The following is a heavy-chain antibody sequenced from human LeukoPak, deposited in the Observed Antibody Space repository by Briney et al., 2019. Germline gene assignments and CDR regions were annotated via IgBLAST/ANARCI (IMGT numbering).Heavy chain of an antibody. CDR3: ARLDWGSAGSGSFDY. D-gene: IGHD7-27*01. V-gene: IGHV4-31*03. CDR1: GGSISSGGYH. Sequence: SETLSLTCTVSGGSISSGGYHWSWIRQHPGKGLEWIGYIYYSGTTSYNPSLKSRVTISVDTSKKKFSLKVSSVTVADTAVYYCARLDWGSAGSGSFDYWGQGTLVTVSS. CDR2: IYYSGTT. J-gene: IGHJ4*02.